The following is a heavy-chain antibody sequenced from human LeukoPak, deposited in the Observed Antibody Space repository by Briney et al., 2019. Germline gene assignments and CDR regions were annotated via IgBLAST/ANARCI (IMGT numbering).Heavy chain of an antibody. D-gene: IGHD3-9*01. CDR3: TRDNILTGYPFYYYYYMDV. Sequence: GGSLRLSCTASGFTFGDYAMSWVRQAPGKGLEWVGFIRSKAYGGTTECAASVKGRFTISRDDSKSIAYLQMNSLKTEDTAVYYCTRDNILTGYPFYYYYYMDVWGKGTTVTVSS. CDR1: GFTFGDYA. CDR2: IRSKAYGGTT. V-gene: IGHV3-49*04. J-gene: IGHJ6*03.